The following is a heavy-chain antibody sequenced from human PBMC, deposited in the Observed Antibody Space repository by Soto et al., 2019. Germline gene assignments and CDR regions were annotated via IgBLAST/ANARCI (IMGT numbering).Heavy chain of an antibody. D-gene: IGHD3-22*01. V-gene: IGHV3-30-3*01. CDR2: ISYDGSNK. CDR3: ARDMTRTIYYYDSSGYPGY. CDR1: GFAFSSYA. J-gene: IGHJ4*02. Sequence: GSLRLSCAASGFAFSSYAMHWVRQAPGKGLEWVAVISYDGSNKYYADSVKGRFTISRDNSKNTLYLQMNSLRAEDTAVYYCARDMTRTIYYYDSSGYPGYWGQGTLVTVSS.